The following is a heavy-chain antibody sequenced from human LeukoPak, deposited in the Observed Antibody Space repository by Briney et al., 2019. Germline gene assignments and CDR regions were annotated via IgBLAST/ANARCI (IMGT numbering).Heavy chain of an antibody. J-gene: IGHJ4*02. D-gene: IGHD2-15*01. CDR1: GFFVSNNY. V-gene: IGHV3-66*02. CDR2: IYSGGDT. CDR3: ARGRVVVVAATDY. Sequence: GGSLRLSCAASGFFVSNNYMSWVRQAPGKGLEWASVIYSGGDTYYADSVKGRFTISRDNSKNTLYLQMNSLRAEDTAVYYCARGRVVVVAATDYWGQGTLVTVSS.